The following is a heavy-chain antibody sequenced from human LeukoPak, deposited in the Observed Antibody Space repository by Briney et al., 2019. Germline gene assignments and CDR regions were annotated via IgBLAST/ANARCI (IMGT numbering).Heavy chain of an antibody. CDR1: GFTFSSYS. CDR2: ISSSSSYI. J-gene: IGHJ4*02. V-gene: IGHV3-21*01. D-gene: IGHD3-10*01. Sequence: GGSLRLSCAASGFTFSSYSMNWVRQAPGKGLEWVSSISSSSSYIYYADSVKGRFTISRDNAKNSLYLQMNSLRAEDTAVYYCARDEPAYHSLMVRGVITLDYWGQGTLVTVSS. CDR3: ARDEPAYHSLMVRGVITLDY.